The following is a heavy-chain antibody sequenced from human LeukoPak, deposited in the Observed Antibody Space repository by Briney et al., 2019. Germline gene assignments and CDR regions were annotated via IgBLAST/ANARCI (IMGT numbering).Heavy chain of an antibody. J-gene: IGHJ4*02. Sequence: GGSLRLSCAASGFTFDDYAMHWVRQAPGKGLEWVSGISWNSGSIGYADSVKGRFTISRDNAKNSLYLQMNSLRAEDTALYYCAKSGQQWLGNFVYWGQGTLVTVSS. CDR1: GFTFDDYA. D-gene: IGHD6-19*01. CDR3: AKSGQQWLGNFVY. CDR2: ISWNSGSI. V-gene: IGHV3-9*01.